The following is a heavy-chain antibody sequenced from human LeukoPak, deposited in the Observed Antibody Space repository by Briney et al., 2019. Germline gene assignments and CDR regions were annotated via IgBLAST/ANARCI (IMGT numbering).Heavy chain of an antibody. CDR2: ISGSGGST. J-gene: IGHJ4*02. D-gene: IGHD3-10*01. V-gene: IGHV3-23*01. CDR1: GFTFSSYP. CDR3: ARYSVFGETPRGHFDR. Sequence: SRGDLRLSCAASGFTFSSYPVTWVRQAPGKGMEWVSAISGSGGSTYYADSVKGRFTISRDNSKNTLFLQVNSLRAEDAAMYYCARYSVFGETPRGHFDRWGQGTLVTVSS.